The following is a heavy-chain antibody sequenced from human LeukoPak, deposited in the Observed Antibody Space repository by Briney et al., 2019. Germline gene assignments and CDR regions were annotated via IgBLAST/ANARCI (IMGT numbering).Heavy chain of an antibody. D-gene: IGHD1-14*01. CDR1: GYTFTSYY. J-gene: IGHJ6*03. Sequence: GASVKVSCKASGYTFTSYYMHWVRQAPGQGLEWMGIINPIGGSTSYAQKFQGRVTMTRDTSTSTVYMELSSLRSEDTAVYYCARDRSLKAPAYYMDVWGKGTTVTVSS. CDR3: ARDRSLKAPAYYMDV. V-gene: IGHV1-46*03. CDR2: INPIGGST.